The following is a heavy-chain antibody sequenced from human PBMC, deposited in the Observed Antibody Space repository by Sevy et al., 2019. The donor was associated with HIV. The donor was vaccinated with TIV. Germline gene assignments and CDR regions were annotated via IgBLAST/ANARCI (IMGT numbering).Heavy chain of an antibody. CDR1: GFTFSDYW. Sequence: GGFLRLSCAASGFTFSDYWMSWVRQAPEKGLEWVANIKQDGSKKYYVDSIKGRFIVSRDNAKKSLYLEMSSLRAEDTAVYYCARLKLDYDPYYFDLWGQGTLVTVSS. CDR2: IKQDGSKK. D-gene: IGHD3-16*01. J-gene: IGHJ4*02. CDR3: ARLKLDYDPYYFDL. V-gene: IGHV3-7*01.